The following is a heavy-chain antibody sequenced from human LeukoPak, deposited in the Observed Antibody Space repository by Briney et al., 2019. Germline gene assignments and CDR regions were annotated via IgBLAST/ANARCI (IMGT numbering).Heavy chain of an antibody. CDR2: ISYDGSNK. Sequence: GRSLRLSCAASGFTFSSYSMHWVRQAPGKGLEWVAVISYDGSNKYYADSVKGRFTISRDNSKNTLYLQVNSLRAEDTAVYYCTKGGVVLTILDYWGQGTLVTVSS. J-gene: IGHJ4*02. CDR3: TKGGVVLTILDY. V-gene: IGHV3-30*18. CDR1: GFTFSSYS. D-gene: IGHD3-9*01.